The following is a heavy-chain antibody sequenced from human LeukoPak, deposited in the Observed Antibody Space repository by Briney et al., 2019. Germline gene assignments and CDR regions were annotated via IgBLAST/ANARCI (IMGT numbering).Heavy chain of an antibody. CDR1: GYTFTGYY. J-gene: IGHJ6*02. Sequence: GASVKVSCKASGYTFTGYYMHWVRQAPGQGLEWMGWINPNSGGTNYAQKFQGRVTMTRDTSISTAYMELSRLRSDDTAVYYCARVFRYCSGGSCYGKSSGYYYYGMDVWGQGTTVTVSS. V-gene: IGHV1-2*02. D-gene: IGHD2-15*01. CDR3: ARVFRYCSGGSCYGKSSGYYYYGMDV. CDR2: INPNSGGT.